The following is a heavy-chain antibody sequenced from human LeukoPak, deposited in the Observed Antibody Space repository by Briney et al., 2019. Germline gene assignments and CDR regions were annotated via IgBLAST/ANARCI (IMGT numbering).Heavy chain of an antibody. CDR2: ISGSGGST. J-gene: IGHJ3*02. Sequence: RPGGSLRLSCAASGFTFSSYGMSWVRQAPGKGLEWVSAISGSGGSTYYADSVKGRFTISRDNAKNSLYLQMNSLRAEDTAVYYCARDWRDSSGKFPNDAFDIWGQGTMVTVSS. CDR1: GFTFSSYG. V-gene: IGHV3-23*01. CDR3: ARDWRDSSGKFPNDAFDI. D-gene: IGHD3-22*01.